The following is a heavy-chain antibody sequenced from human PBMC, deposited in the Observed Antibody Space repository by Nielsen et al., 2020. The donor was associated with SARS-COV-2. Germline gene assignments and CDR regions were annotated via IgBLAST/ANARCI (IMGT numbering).Heavy chain of an antibody. CDR2: ISGSGGST. Sequence: GGSLRLSCTASGFVFKDYALTWVRQAPGKGLEWVSSISGSGGSTYYADSVKGRFTISRDNSKNTLYLQMNSLRAEDTAVYYCAKGGEQWLVLGSYFDYWGQGTLVTVSS. J-gene: IGHJ4*02. CDR3: AKGGEQWLVLGSYFDY. V-gene: IGHV3-23*01. CDR1: GFVFKDYA. D-gene: IGHD6-19*01.